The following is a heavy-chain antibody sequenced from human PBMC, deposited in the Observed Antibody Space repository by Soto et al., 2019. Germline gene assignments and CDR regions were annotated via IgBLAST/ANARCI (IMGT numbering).Heavy chain of an antibody. Sequence: PSETLSLTCTVSGGSISSYYWSWIRQPPGKGLEWIGYIYYSGSTNYNPSLKSRVTISVDTSKNQFSLKLSSVTAADTAVYYCARDIVHYDSSDAFDIWGQGTMVTVSS. D-gene: IGHD3-22*01. CDR3: ARDIVHYDSSDAFDI. J-gene: IGHJ3*02. V-gene: IGHV4-59*01. CDR1: GGSISSYY. CDR2: IYYSGST.